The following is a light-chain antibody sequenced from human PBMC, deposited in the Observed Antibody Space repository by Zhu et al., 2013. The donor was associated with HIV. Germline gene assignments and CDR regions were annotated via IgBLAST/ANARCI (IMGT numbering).Light chain of an antibody. J-gene: IGKJ1*01. CDR3: QQYNSYPWT. CDR2: EAS. CDR1: QNIKNW. Sequence: DIQMTQFPATLSASVGDRVTITCRASQNIKNWLAWYQQKPGEAPKLLIYEASTLEDGAPSRFSGSGSATEFTLSISNLQPEDFATYYCQQYNSYPWTFGQGTKVEIK. V-gene: IGKV1-5*03.